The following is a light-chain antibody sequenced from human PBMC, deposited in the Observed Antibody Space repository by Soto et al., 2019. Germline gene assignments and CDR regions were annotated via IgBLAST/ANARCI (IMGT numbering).Light chain of an antibody. Sequence: DIQMTHSPSSLSASVGDRVTISCRASQSITNYLNWYQHKPGEAPKLLVYAASSLQSGVPSRFSGSGSGTDFTLTISSLQPEDFATYFCQQSHNMPFTFGPGTKVDLK. CDR3: QQSHNMPFT. CDR2: AAS. J-gene: IGKJ3*01. V-gene: IGKV1-39*01. CDR1: QSITNY.